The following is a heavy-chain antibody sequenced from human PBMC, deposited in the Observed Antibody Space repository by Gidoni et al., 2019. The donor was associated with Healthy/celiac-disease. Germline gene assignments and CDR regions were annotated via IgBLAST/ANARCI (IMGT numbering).Heavy chain of an antibody. Sequence: QLQLQESGPGLVKPSETLSLTCTVSGGSISSSSYYWGWIRQPPGKGLEWIGSIYYSGSTYYNPSLKSRVTISVDTSKNQFSLKLSSVTAADTAVYYCARSLAAADYYFDYWGQGTLVTVSS. J-gene: IGHJ4*02. V-gene: IGHV4-39*01. CDR3: ARSLAAADYYFDY. D-gene: IGHD6-13*01. CDR2: IYYSGST. CDR1: GGSISSSSYY.